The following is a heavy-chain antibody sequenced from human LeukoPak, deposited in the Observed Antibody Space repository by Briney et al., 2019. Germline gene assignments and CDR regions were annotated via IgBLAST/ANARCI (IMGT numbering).Heavy chain of an antibody. Sequence: GGSLRLSCAASGFTFSSYSMNWVRQAPGKGLEWVSSISSSSSYIYYADSVKGRFTISRDNAKNTLYLQMNSLRAEDTAVYYCAKEGIAVAGNYGDYWGQGTLVTVSS. V-gene: IGHV3-21*04. J-gene: IGHJ4*02. CDR3: AKEGIAVAGNYGDY. CDR1: GFTFSSYS. D-gene: IGHD6-19*01. CDR2: ISSSSSYI.